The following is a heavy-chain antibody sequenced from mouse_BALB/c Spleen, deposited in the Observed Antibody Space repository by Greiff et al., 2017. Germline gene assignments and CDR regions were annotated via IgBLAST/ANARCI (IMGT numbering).Heavy chain of an antibody. J-gene: IGHJ3*01. CDR2: ISDGGSYT. Sequence: EVHLVESGGGLVKPGGSLKLSCAASGFTFSDYYMYWVRQTPEKRLEWVATISDGGSYTYYPDSVKGRFTISRDNAKNNLYLQMSSLKSEDTAIFYCAREGNGYAWFAYWGQGTLVTVSA. CDR1: GFTFSDYY. V-gene: IGHV5-4*02. D-gene: IGHD2-2*01. CDR3: AREGNGYAWFAY.